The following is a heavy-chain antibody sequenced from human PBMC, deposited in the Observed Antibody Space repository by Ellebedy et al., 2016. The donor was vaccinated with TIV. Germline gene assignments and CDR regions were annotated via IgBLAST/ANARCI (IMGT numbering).Heavy chain of an antibody. J-gene: IGHJ6*02. CDR3: ARSPKDHYYHGLDV. CDR2: IIGSGGST. CDR1: GFSFSSYA. V-gene: IGHV3-23*01. Sequence: GESLKISCAASGFSFSSYAMSWVRQAPGKGLEWVTGIIGSGGSTKYVDSVNGRFTISRDNSKNTLLLQMNSLRDEDTAVYYCARSPKDHYYHGLDVWGQGTTVIVSS.